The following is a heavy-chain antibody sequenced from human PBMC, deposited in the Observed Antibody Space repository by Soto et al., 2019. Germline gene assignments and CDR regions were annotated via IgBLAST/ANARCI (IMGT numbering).Heavy chain of an antibody. Sequence: GSLRLSCAASGFTFSSYSMNWVRQAPGKGLEWVSSISSSSSYIYYADSVKGRFTISRDNAKNSLYLQMNSLRAEDTAVYYCARAAIDIVVVVAATLGYFDLWGRGTLVTVSS. CDR3: ARAAIDIVVVVAATLGYFDL. V-gene: IGHV3-21*01. CDR1: GFTFSSYS. D-gene: IGHD2-15*01. CDR2: ISSSSSYI. J-gene: IGHJ2*01.